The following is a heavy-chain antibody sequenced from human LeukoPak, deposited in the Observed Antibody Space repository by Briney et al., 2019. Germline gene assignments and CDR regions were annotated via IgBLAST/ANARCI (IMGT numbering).Heavy chain of an antibody. V-gene: IGHV1-8*02. D-gene: IGHD5-24*01. CDR2: MNPNSGNT. CDR1: GYTFKNYD. CDR3: ARATPGGLHGYSFDY. Sequence: ASVKVSCKASGYTFKNYDINWVRQATGQGLEWMGWMNPNSGNTGFAQKFQDRVSMTRDTSINTAYMELTSLRSGDTAVYYCARATPGGLHGYSFDYWGQGTVVTVYS. J-gene: IGHJ4*02.